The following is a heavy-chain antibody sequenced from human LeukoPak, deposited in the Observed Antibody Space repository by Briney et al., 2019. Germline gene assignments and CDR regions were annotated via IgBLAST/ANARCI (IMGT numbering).Heavy chain of an antibody. CDR3: ARSLTSGYSRAYDY. CDR1: GFTFSSYS. D-gene: IGHD2-15*01. V-gene: IGHV3-48*01. J-gene: IGHJ4*02. CDR2: ISSSSSTI. Sequence: GGSLRLSCAASGFTFSSYSMNWVRQAPGKGLEWVSYISSSSSTIYYADSVKGRLTISRDNAKNSLYLQVNRLRAEDTAVYYCARSLTSGYSRAYDYWGQGTLVTVSS.